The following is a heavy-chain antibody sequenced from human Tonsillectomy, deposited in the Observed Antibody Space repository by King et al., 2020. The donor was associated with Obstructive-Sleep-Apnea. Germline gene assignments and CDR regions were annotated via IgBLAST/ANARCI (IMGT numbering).Heavy chain of an antibody. CDR1: GFTFTSNW. V-gene: IGHV3-74*03. Sequence: VQLVESGGGLVQPGGSLRLSCAASGFTFTSNWMHLVRQAPGKGLVWVSRINSDASGTTYADVVKGRFFISRDNAKNTVYLQMNTLRAEDTAVYYCVRGMSSSSGWPDWHFDLWGRGTLVTVSS. J-gene: IGHJ2*01. CDR3: VRGMSSSSGWPDWHFDL. CDR2: INSDASGT. D-gene: IGHD6-19*01.